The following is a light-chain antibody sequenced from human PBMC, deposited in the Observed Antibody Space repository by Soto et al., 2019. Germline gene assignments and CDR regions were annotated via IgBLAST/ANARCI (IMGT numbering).Light chain of an antibody. CDR1: QSVSSSY. V-gene: IGKV3-15*01. J-gene: IGKJ1*01. CDR2: RAS. CDR3: QQFDKWPPST. Sequence: EIVMTQSPATLSVSPGERATLSCRASQSVSSSYLAWYQQKPGQAPRLLIYRASTRATDIPARFSGSGSGTEFTLTISSLQSEDSAVYYCQQFDKWPPSTFGQGTKVDIK.